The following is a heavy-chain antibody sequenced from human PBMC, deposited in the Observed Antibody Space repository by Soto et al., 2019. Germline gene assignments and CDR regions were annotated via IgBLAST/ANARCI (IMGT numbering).Heavy chain of an antibody. J-gene: IGHJ5*02. CDR2: ISAYNGNT. CDR3: ARDWSSSWPQPDNWFGP. D-gene: IGHD6-13*01. V-gene: IGHV1-18*01. CDR1: GYTFTSYG. Sequence: QVQLVQSGAEVKKPGASVKVSCKASGYTFTSYGISWVRQAPGQGLEWMGWISAYNGNTNYAQKLHGRVTMTTDTSTSTAYMELRSLRSHDTAVYYCARDWSSSWPQPDNWFGPWGQGTLVTVSS.